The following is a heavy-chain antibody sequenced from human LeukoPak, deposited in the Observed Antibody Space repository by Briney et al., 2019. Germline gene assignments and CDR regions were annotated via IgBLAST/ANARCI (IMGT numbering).Heavy chain of an antibody. D-gene: IGHD5-18*01. J-gene: IGHJ3*02. Sequence: GSLRLSCAASGFTFSSYWMHWVRHAPGEGLVWVSRSSTDGSRTSYADSVKGRFTISRDNAKNTLYLQMNSLRAEDTAVYYCAREDAAMADAFDIWGQGTMVTVSS. CDR1: GFTFSSYW. CDR2: SSTDGSRT. V-gene: IGHV3-74*01. CDR3: AREDAAMADAFDI.